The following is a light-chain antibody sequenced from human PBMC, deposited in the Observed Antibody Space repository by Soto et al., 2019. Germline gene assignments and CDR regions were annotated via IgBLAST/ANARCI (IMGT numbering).Light chain of an antibody. J-gene: IGKJ1*01. V-gene: IGKV1-5*03. CDR3: LQYNSHSWT. Sequence: DTQMTQSPSTLSASVGDRVTITCRASQNINSWLAWYQHKPGKAPKLLIYKASSLESGVPSRFSGSGSGTEFTLTIITLQPEDFASYYCLQYNSHSWTFGQETKVEMK. CDR2: KAS. CDR1: QNINSW.